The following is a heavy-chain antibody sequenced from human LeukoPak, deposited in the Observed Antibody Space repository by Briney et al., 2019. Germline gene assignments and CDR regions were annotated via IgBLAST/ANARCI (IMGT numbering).Heavy chain of an antibody. J-gene: IGHJ4*02. D-gene: IGHD6-19*01. Sequence: SETLSLTCTVSGGSISSSSYYWGWIRQPPGKGLEWIGSIYYSGSTNYNPSLKSRVTISVDTSKNQFSLKLSSVTAADTAVYYCARAGSSGWYPLYYFDYWGQGTLVTVSS. V-gene: IGHV4-39*07. CDR2: IYYSGST. CDR1: GGSISSSSYY. CDR3: ARAGSSGWYPLYYFDY.